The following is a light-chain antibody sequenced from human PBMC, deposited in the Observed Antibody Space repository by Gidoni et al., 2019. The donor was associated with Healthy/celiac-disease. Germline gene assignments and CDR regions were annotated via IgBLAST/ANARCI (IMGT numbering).Light chain of an antibody. CDR1: QGISNS. Sequence: DIQMTQSPSSLSASVGDRVTITCRASQGISNSLAWYQQKPGKAPKLLLYAASRLESGVPSRFSCSGSGTDYTLTISSLQPEDVATDYCQHYYSTPRPITFGQXTRLEIK. CDR3: QHYYSTPRPIT. CDR2: AAS. V-gene: IGKV1-NL1*01. J-gene: IGKJ5*01.